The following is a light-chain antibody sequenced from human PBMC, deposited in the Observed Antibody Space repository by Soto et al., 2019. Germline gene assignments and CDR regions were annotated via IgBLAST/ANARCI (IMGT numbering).Light chain of an antibody. V-gene: IGLV2-18*02. Sequence: QSALTQPASVSGSPGQSITISCTGTSSDIGSYNRVSWYQQPPGTAPKLIIYEVNNRPSGVPDRFSGSKSGNTASLTISGLQAEDEADYYCNSFTTSSTYVFGTRTKGTAL. CDR2: EVN. CDR3: NSFTTSSTYV. J-gene: IGLJ1*01. CDR1: SSDIGSYNR.